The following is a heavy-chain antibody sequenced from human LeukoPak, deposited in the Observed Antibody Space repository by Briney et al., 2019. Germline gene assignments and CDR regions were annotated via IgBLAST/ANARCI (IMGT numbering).Heavy chain of an antibody. Sequence: SETLSLTCAVSGGSISSGGYSWSWIRQPPGKGLEWIGYIYYSGSTYYNPSPKSRVTISVDTSKNQFSLKLSSVTAADTAVYYCARVLPGAGFGESSFDYWGQGTLVTVSS. CDR2: IYYSGST. CDR3: ARVLPGAGFGESSFDY. V-gene: IGHV4-30-4*07. CDR1: GGSISSGGYS. J-gene: IGHJ4*02. D-gene: IGHD3-10*01.